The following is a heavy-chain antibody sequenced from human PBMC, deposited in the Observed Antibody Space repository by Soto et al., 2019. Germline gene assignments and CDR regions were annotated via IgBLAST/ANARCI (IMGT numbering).Heavy chain of an antibody. V-gene: IGHV3-30*18. CDR3: AKHMDDSGYFYVEGADH. Sequence: PGGSLRLSCVASGFTFGRYAMYWVRQPPGRGLEWVAVISYTGANTYYVGSVRGRFTISRDNSKNTLYLQMNSLRAEDTAMYYCAKHMDDSGYFYVEGADHWGQGTLVTVSS. D-gene: IGHD3-22*01. CDR1: GFTFGRYA. J-gene: IGHJ4*02. CDR2: ISYTGANT.